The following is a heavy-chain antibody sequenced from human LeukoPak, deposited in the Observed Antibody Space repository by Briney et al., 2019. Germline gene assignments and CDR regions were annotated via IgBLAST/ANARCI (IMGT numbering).Heavy chain of an antibody. CDR3: ARGLAGYNYGKIAY. D-gene: IGHD5-18*01. J-gene: IGHJ4*02. CDR2: ISSGSGYI. V-gene: IGHV3-21*01. CDR1: GLTFSNYN. Sequence: PGGSLRLSCAASGLTFSNYNMNWVRQAPGKGLEWVSSISSGSGYIYYSDSVKGRFTISRDNAKNSLYLQMNSLRAEDTAVYYCARGLAGYNYGKIAYWGQGTLVTVSS.